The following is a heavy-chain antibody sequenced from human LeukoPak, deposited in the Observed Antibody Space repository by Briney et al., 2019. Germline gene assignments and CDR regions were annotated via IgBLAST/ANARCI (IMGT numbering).Heavy chain of an antibody. CDR2: INPNSGGT. CDR3: ARIVGVTDWFDP. Sequence: GASVKVSCKASGYTFIAYYMYWVRQAPGQGLEWMGWINPNSGGTSYAQKFQGRVTMTRDTSRNTGYMELTRLTSDDTAVYYCARIVGVTDWFDPWGQGTLVTDSS. J-gene: IGHJ5*02. CDR1: GYTFIAYY. V-gene: IGHV1-2*02. D-gene: IGHD1-26*01.